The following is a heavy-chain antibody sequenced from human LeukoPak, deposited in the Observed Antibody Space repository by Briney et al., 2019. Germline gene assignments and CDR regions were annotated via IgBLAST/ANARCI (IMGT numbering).Heavy chain of an antibody. CDR3: GRWGVPAALER. J-gene: IGHJ4*02. CDR2: IRLDGSDK. CDR1: GSMLSDYG. Sequence: GGSLRLSRSASGSMLSDYGMGSGRQAPGKGRGWVANIRLDGSDKNYVESVRGRFTISRDNAQKPLYLQMTSQRDDDSSVYYFGRWGVPAALERWGERALVTLSS. D-gene: IGHD2-2*01. V-gene: IGHV3-7*01.